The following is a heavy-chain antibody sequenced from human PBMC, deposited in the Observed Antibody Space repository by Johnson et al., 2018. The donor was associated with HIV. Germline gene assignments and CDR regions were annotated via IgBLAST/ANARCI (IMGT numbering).Heavy chain of an antibody. D-gene: IGHD3-10*01. CDR1: GFTFDDYA. CDR2: INSDGSST. V-gene: IGHV3-9*01. Sequence: VQLVESGGGLVQPGRSLRLSCAASGFTFDDYAMHWVRQAPGKGLEWVSRINSDGSSTICADSVKGRFTISRDNSKNTLYLQMNSLRAEDTAVYYCAKEPGWFGEPGDAFDIWGQGTMVTVSS. J-gene: IGHJ3*02. CDR3: AKEPGWFGEPGDAFDI.